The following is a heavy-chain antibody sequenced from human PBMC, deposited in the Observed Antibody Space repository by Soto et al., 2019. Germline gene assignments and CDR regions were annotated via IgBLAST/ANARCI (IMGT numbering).Heavy chain of an antibody. D-gene: IGHD3-22*01. V-gene: IGHV3-30-3*01. CDR2: ISYDGSNK. J-gene: IGHJ5*02. Sequence: WGSLRLSCAASGFTFISYAIHFFRHSPFKGLEWVAVISYDGSNKYYADSVKGRFTISRDNSKNTLYLQMNSLRAEDTAVYYCAKVIYYDSSGPFDPWGQGTLVTVSS. CDR3: AKVIYYDSSGPFDP. CDR1: GFTFISYA.